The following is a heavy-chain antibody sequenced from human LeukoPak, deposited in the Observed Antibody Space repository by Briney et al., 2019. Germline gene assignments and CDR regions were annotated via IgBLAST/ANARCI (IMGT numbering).Heavy chain of an antibody. D-gene: IGHD4-17*01. V-gene: IGHV4-39*01. Sequence: SETLSLNCTVSGGSISTSRHYWGGIRHPPGKGLEWIGNMYYSGSTYYNPSLKSRVTISVDTYKSRFSLKLSSVTAADTAVYYCATTVTTRYYFDYWGQGTLVTVSS. CDR1: GGSISTSRHY. J-gene: IGHJ4*02. CDR2: MYYSGST. CDR3: ATTVTTRYYFDY.